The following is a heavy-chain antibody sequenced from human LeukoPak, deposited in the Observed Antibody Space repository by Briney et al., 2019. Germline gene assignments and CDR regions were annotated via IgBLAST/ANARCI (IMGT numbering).Heavy chain of an antibody. Sequence: SETLSLTCTVSGGSIRSYYWSWIRQPAGKGLEWIGRIYTSGSTNYNPSLKSRVTMSVDTSKNQFSLKLSSVTAADTAVYYCARGGGYCSSTSCYTLCCFDYWGQGTLVTVSS. CDR3: ARGGGYCSSTSCYTLCCFDY. J-gene: IGHJ4*02. D-gene: IGHD2-2*02. CDR2: IYTSGST. V-gene: IGHV4-4*07. CDR1: GGSIRSYY.